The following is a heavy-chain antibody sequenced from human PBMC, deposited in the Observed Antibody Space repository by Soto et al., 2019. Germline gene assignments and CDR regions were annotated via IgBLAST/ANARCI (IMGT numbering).Heavy chain of an antibody. CDR2: VHYSGST. Sequence: SETLSLTCTVSGVSITSHYWTWIRQPPGKGLEWIGNVHYSGSTHSSPSLKSRVIISLDTSENQSSLKLNSVTAADTAMYYCASHRDQWLIRPFDSWGQGTLVTVSS. V-gene: IGHV4-59*11. J-gene: IGHJ4*02. CDR1: GVSITSHY. D-gene: IGHD6-19*01. CDR3: ASHRDQWLIRPFDS.